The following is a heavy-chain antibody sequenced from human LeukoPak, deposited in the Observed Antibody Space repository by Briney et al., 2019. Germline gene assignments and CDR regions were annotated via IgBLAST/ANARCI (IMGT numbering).Heavy chain of an antibody. Sequence: ALVKVSCKASGYTFTSYDINWVRQATGQGLEWMGWMNPNSGNTGYAQKFQGRVTMTRNTSISTAYMELSSLRSEDTAVYYCARGRRYSSGWYYFDYWGQGTLVTVSS. J-gene: IGHJ4*02. CDR1: GYTFTSYD. CDR3: ARGRRYSSGWYYFDY. D-gene: IGHD6-19*01. V-gene: IGHV1-8*01. CDR2: MNPNSGNT.